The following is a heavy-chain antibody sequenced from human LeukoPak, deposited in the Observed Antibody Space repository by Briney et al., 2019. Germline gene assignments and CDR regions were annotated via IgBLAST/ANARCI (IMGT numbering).Heavy chain of an antibody. V-gene: IGHV1-8*01. Sequence: ASVKVSCKASGYTFTSYDINWVRQATGQGLEWMGWMNPNSGNTGYAQKFQGRVTMTRNTSISTAYMELSSLRSDDTAVYYCARDEGWNYELYYFDYWGQGTLVTVSS. J-gene: IGHJ4*02. D-gene: IGHD1-7*01. CDR1: GYTFTSYD. CDR3: ARDEGWNYELYYFDY. CDR2: MNPNSGNT.